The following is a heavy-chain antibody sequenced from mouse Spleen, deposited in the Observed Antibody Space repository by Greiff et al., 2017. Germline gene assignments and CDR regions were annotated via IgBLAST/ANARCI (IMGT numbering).Heavy chain of an antibody. CDR1: GYSITSDYA. Sequence: EVKLVESGPGLVKPSQSLSLTCTVTGYSITSDYAWNWIRQFPGNKLEWMGYISYSGSTSYNPSLKSRISITRDTSKNQFFLQLNSVTTEDTATYYCARGGIYDGYNFDYWGQGTTLTVSS. CDR3: ARGGIYDGYNFDY. J-gene: IGHJ2*01. D-gene: IGHD2-3*01. V-gene: IGHV3-2*02. CDR2: ISYSGST.